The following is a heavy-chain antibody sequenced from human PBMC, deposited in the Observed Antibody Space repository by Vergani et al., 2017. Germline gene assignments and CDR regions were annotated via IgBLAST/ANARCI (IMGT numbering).Heavy chain of an antibody. CDR3: ARPHGDILPPDPRRLDY. Sequence: QVLLVQSGAEVKKPGASVRVSCKTSGSTFTNYYIHWFRQAPGQGLEWMGIINPSGGSTTYAQQFQGRLTMTRDTSTSTVYMDLSNLRSEDTAVYYCARPHGDILPPDPRRLDYWGQGTLVTVSS. J-gene: IGHJ4*02. V-gene: IGHV1-46*03. CDR2: INPSGGST. CDR1: GSTFTNYY.